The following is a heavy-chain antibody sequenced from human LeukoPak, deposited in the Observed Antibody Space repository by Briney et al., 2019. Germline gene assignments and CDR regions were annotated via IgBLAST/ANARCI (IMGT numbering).Heavy chain of an antibody. Sequence: SETLSLTCTVSGVSFGNYYWSWIRQPPGKGLEWIGYIYDSGTTNYNPSLKSRVTISVDTSKNQCSLKLSSVTAADTAVYYWAGHGVRVYDYWDQGTLGTASS. CDR2: IYDSGTT. J-gene: IGHJ4*02. CDR1: GVSFGNYY. CDR3: AGHGVRVYDY. V-gene: IGHV4-59*08. D-gene: IGHD6-13*01.